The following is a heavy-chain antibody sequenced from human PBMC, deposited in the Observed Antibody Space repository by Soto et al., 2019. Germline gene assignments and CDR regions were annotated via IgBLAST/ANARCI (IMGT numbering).Heavy chain of an antibody. CDR3: ARDTEWLDYYGMDV. D-gene: IGHD6-19*01. J-gene: IGHJ6*02. V-gene: IGHV3-7*05. Sequence: GGSLRLSCAASGFTFSSYWMSWVRQAPGKGLEWVANIKQDGSEKYYVDSVKGRFTISRDNAKNSLYLQMNSLRAEDTAVYYCARDTEWLDYYGMDVWGQGTTVTVSS. CDR1: GFTFSSYW. CDR2: IKQDGSEK.